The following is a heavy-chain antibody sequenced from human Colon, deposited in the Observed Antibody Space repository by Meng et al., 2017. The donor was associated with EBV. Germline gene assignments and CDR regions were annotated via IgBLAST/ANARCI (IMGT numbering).Heavy chain of an antibody. J-gene: IGHJ4*02. CDR1: GFTFSSYS. D-gene: IGHD3-16*01. V-gene: IGHV3-30-3*01. Sequence: LGGSGGGVVQPGRSLGLSCAASGFTFSSYSMHWVRQAPGKGLEWVAVISSDGNTKYYADSVKGRSTISRDNSKSTVFLQANSLRPEDTAIYYCARERDITFWYFDYWVQGALVTVSS. CDR2: ISSDGNTK. CDR3: ARERDITFWYFDY.